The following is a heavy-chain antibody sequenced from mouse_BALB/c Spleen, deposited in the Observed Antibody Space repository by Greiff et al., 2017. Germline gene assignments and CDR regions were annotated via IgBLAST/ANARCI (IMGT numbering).Heavy chain of an antibody. CDR3: ARVGGGSSPNYYAMDY. CDR1: GFSLTGYG. J-gene: IGHJ4*01. Sequence: VMLVESGPGLVAPSQSLSITCTVSGFSLTGYGVNWVRQPPGKGLEWLGMIWGDGSTDYNSALKSRLSISKDNSKSQIFLKMNSLQTDDTARYYCARVGGGSSPNYYAMDYWGQGTSVTVSS. D-gene: IGHD1-1*01. CDR2: IWGDGST. V-gene: IGHV2-6-7*01.